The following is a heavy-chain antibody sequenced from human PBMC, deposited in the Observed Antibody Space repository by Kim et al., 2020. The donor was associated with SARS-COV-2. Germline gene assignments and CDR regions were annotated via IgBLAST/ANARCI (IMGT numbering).Heavy chain of an antibody. CDR3: ARHWREDDSSGYYTSDFDY. Sequence: SRVTISVDTSKNQFSLKLSSVTAADTAVYYCARHWREDDSSGYYTSDFDYWGQGTLVTVSS. J-gene: IGHJ4*02. V-gene: IGHV4-39*01. D-gene: IGHD3-22*01.